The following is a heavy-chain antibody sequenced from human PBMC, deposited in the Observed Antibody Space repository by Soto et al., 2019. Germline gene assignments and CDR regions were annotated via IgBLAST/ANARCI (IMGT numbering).Heavy chain of an antibody. Sequence: SETLSLTCTVSGGSISSVDYYWSWIRQPPGKGLEWIGYIYYSGSTYYNPSLKSRVTISIDTSKNQLSLRLSSVTAADTAVYYCARAFDDSSGYYGGLGYWGQGTLVTVSS. V-gene: IGHV4-30-4*01. CDR2: IYYSGST. J-gene: IGHJ4*02. CDR1: GGSISSVDYY. D-gene: IGHD3-22*01. CDR3: ARAFDDSSGYYGGLGY.